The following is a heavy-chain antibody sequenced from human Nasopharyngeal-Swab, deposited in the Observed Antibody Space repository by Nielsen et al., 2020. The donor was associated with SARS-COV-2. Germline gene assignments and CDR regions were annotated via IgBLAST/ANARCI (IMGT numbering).Heavy chain of an antibody. CDR3: ARDIQQWLVRWIDP. V-gene: IGHV4-4*07. Sequence: WIRQPPGKGLEWIGRIYTSGSTNYNPSLKSRVTMSVDTSKNQFSLKLSSVTAADTAVYYCARDIQQWLVRWIDPWGQGTLVTVSS. J-gene: IGHJ5*02. D-gene: IGHD6-19*01. CDR2: IYTSGST.